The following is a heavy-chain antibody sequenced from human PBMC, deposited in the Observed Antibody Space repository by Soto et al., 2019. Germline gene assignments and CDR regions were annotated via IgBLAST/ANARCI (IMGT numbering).Heavy chain of an antibody. CDR1: GFTFSSYA. CDR3: AEYKSRAANYGMDV. CDR2: ISGSGGST. D-gene: IGHD1-1*01. V-gene: IGHV3-23*01. J-gene: IGHJ6*02. Sequence: GVLRLSCAASGFTFSSYAMSWVRQTPGKGLEWVSAISGSGGSTYYADSVKGRFTISRDNSKNTLYLQMNSLRAEDTAVYYCAEYKSRAANYGMDVWGQGTTVTVSS.